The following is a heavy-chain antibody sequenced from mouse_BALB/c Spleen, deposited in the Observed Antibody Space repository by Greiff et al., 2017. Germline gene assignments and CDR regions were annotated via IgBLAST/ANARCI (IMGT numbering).Heavy chain of an antibody. CDR2: ILPGSGST. Sequence: VQLQQSGAELMKPGASVKISCKATGYTFSSYWIEWVKQRPGHGLEWIGEILPGSGSTNYNEKFKGKATFTADTSSNTAYMQLSSLTSEDSAVYYCARYPSLLRLRETWFAYWGQGTLVTVSA. D-gene: IGHD1-2*01. J-gene: IGHJ3*01. CDR3: ARYPSLLRLRETWFAY. CDR1: GYTFSSYW. V-gene: IGHV1-9*01.